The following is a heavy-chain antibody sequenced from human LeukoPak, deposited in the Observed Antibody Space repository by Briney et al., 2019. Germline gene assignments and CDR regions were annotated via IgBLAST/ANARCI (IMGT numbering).Heavy chain of an antibody. CDR1: GFIFNNYG. D-gene: IGHD3-22*01. CDR2: ISNDGGGT. J-gene: IGHJ4*02. Sequence: GGSLRLSCAASGFIFNNYGLVWVRQAPGKGLEWVSAISNDGGGTTYADFVKGRFSVSRDNSKNTLFLQMNSLRAEDTALYYCAKGSSGYFFDLWGQGTLVTVSS. V-gene: IGHV3-23*01. CDR3: AKGSSGYFFDL.